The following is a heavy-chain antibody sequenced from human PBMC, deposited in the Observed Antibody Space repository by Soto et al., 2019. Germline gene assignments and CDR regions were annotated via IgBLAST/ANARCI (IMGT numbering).Heavy chain of an antibody. CDR3: ARSQGSSTSLEIYYYYYYGMDV. V-gene: IGHV1-69*13. CDR1: GGTFSSYA. Sequence: SLKVSCKSPGGTFSSYAISWVRQAPGQGLEWMGGIIPISGTANYAQKFQGRVTITADESTSTAYMELSSLRSEDTAVYYCARSQGSSTSLEIYYYYYYGMDVWGQGTTVTVSS. J-gene: IGHJ6*02. CDR2: IIPISGTA. D-gene: IGHD2-2*01.